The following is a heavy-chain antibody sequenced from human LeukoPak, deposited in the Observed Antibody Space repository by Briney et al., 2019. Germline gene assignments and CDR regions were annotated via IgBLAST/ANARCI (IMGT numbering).Heavy chain of an antibody. CDR2: ISGSGGNT. CDR1: GFTFRNYA. Sequence: GGSLRLSCTASGFTFRNYAMSWVRQAPGKGLEWVSGISGSGGNTTYADSVKGRFTISRDNSKDTLYLQMDSLRVEDTAVYYCAKHYNFWSGYFTYWGQGTLVTVSS. D-gene: IGHD3-3*01. V-gene: IGHV3-23*01. CDR3: AKHYNFWSGYFTY. J-gene: IGHJ4*02.